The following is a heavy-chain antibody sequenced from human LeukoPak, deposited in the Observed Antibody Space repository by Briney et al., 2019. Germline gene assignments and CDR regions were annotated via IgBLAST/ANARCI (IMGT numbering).Heavy chain of an antibody. Sequence: SETLSLTCTVSGGSISSSSYYWGWIRQPPGKGLEWIGSIYYSGSTYYNPSLKSRVTISVDTSKNQFSLKLSSVTAADTAVYYRARVQPGIEIYFDYWGQGTLVTVSS. J-gene: IGHJ4*02. CDR2: IYYSGST. V-gene: IGHV4-39*01. CDR1: GGSISSSSYY. D-gene: IGHD3-10*01. CDR3: ARVQPGIEIYFDY.